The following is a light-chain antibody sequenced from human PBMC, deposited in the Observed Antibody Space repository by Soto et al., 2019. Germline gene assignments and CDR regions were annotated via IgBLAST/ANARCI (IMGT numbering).Light chain of an antibody. CDR3: QQYNDNWT. V-gene: IGKV1-5*03. Sequence: DIQMTQSPSTLSASVGDRVTITCRAGQSISSWLAWYQQKPGQAPKLLIYKASTLQSGVPSRFSGSGSGTEFTLAISSLQPDDSATYYCQQYNDNWTFGQGTKVEIK. CDR2: KAS. CDR1: QSISSW. J-gene: IGKJ1*01.